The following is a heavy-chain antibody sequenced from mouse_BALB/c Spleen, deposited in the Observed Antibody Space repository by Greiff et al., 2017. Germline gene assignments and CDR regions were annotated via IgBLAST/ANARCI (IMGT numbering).Heavy chain of an antibody. D-gene: IGHD2-4*01. CDR2: IWAGGST. V-gene: IGHV2-9*02. CDR3: ARDRIYYDYSGFAY. CDR1: GFSLTSYC. Sequence: QVQLKQSGPGLVAPSQCLSISCTASGFSLTSYCVHWVRQPPGKGLEWLGVIWAGGSTNYYSALMSRLSTSKDNSKSHAFLKMNSLQTDDTAMYYCARDRIYYDYSGFAYWGQGTLVTVSA. J-gene: IGHJ3*01.